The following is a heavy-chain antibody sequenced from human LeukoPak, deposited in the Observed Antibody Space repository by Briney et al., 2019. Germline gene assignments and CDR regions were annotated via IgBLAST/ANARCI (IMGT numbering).Heavy chain of an antibody. V-gene: IGHV4-59*01. CDR1: GGSISSYY. J-gene: IGHJ4*02. D-gene: IGHD6-13*01. CDR3: ARAHTSTWYMDY. CDR2: IYSSGST. Sequence: SETLSLTWSVSGGSISSYYWSWIRQPPGKGLEWIGYIYSSGSTYYNPSLKSRVTISIDTSENQLSLRLSSVTAADTALYYCARAHTSTWYMDYWGQGTLVTVSS.